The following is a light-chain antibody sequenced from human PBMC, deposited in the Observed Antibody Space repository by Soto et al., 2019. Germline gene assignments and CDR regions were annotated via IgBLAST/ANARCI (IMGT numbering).Light chain of an antibody. V-gene: IGKV1-5*03. CDR2: KAS. J-gene: IGKJ2*01. Sequence: IWMTQSPSTLSASVGDTVTITCRATEDVSQWLAWYQQKPGQAPKLLIYKASTLETGVPSRFSGRGSGTEFIVTFRALQPDDFATDYCQQYDSYSYTFGQGT. CDR1: EDVSQW. CDR3: QQYDSYSYT.